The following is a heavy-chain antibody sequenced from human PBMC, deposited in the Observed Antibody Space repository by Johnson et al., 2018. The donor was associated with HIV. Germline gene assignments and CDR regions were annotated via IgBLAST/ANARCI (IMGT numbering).Heavy chain of an antibody. CDR3: ARVKGSTIFGVVRPHGAFDI. J-gene: IGHJ3*02. CDR2: ISGSGGST. CDR1: GFTFSAYP. V-gene: IGHV3-23*04. Sequence: VLLVESGGGVVQPGRSLRLSCAASGFTFSAYPMHWVRQAPGKGLEWVSAISGSGGSTYYADSVKCRFIISRDNSKNTVYLQMNSLRVEDTAVYYCARVKGSTIFGVVRPHGAFDIWGQGTMVTVSS. D-gene: IGHD3-3*01.